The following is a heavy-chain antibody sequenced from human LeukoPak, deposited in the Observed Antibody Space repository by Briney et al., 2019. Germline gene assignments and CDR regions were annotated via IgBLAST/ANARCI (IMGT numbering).Heavy chain of an antibody. CDR1: GASISSTNW. CDR2: MHRSGRT. V-gene: IGHV4-55*01. J-gene: IGHJ4*02. CDR3: ARLRYDSSGYYYFDY. Sequence: NPSETLSLTCAISGASISSTNWWIWVRPPPGKGLEWIGEMHRSGRTNYNPSLKSRITVSVDTSKNQFSLKLSSVTAADTTVYYCARLRYDSSGYYYFDYWGQGTLVTVSS. D-gene: IGHD3-22*01.